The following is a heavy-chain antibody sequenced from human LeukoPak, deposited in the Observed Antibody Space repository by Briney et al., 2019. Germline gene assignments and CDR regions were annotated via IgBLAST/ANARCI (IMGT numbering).Heavy chain of an antibody. V-gene: IGHV3-30*19. CDR2: ISYDGSNK. Sequence: GGSLRLSCAASGFTVSSYGMHWVRQAPGKGLEWVAVISYDGSNKYYADSVKGRFTISRDNSKNTLDLQMNSLRAEDRAVYYCARASSSWADYGDYVGYWGQGTLVTVSS. J-gene: IGHJ4*02. CDR3: ARASSSWADYGDYVGY. D-gene: IGHD6-13*01. CDR1: GFTVSSYG.